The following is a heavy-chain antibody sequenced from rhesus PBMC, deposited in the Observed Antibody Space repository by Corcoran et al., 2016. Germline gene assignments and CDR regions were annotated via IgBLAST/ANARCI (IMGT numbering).Heavy chain of an antibody. CDR2: IRESGVTL. D-gene: IGHD7-45*01. CDR3: TRVGNPDY. CDR1: GFTFSSYV. J-gene: IGHJ4*01. V-gene: IGHV3-100*01. Sequence: EVQLVESGGDLAKPGGSLRLSCVASGFTFSSYVMHWVRQAPGKGLEWVSVIRESGVTLDYADSVKGRFTIARDNAKNSLFLKMNSLRAEDTAVYYCTRVGNPDYWGQGVLVTVSS.